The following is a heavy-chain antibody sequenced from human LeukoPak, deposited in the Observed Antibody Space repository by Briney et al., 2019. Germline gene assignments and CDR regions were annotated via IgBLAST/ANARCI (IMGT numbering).Heavy chain of an antibody. Sequence: NPSETLSLTCAAYGGSFSGYYWSWIRQPPGKGLEWIGEINHSGSTNYNPSLKSRVTISVDTSKNQFSLKQSPVTAADTAVYYCARTYYDDYWGQGTLVTVSS. J-gene: IGHJ4*02. CDR3: ARTYYDDY. D-gene: IGHD3-22*01. CDR2: INHSGST. CDR1: GGSFSGYY. V-gene: IGHV4-34*01.